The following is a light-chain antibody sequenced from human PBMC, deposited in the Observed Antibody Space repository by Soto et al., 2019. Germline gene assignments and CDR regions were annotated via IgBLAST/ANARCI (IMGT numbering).Light chain of an antibody. CDR3: QQYNSYLWT. CDR1: QSISSW. V-gene: IGKV1-5*03. Sequence: DIQMTQSPSTLSASVGDRVTITCRASQSISSWLAWYQQKPGKAPKLLIYKASSFESGVPSRFSGSGSGTEFPRTISSLQPDDFATYYCQQYNSYLWTVGQGTKVEIK. J-gene: IGKJ1*01. CDR2: KAS.